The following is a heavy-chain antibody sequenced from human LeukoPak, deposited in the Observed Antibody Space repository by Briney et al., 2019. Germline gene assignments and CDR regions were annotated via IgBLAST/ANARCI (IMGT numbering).Heavy chain of an antibody. CDR2: ISGYNGHT. CDR1: GYTFTEYN. V-gene: IGHV1-18*01. CDR3: ARENDYDDYGGAFDI. J-gene: IGHJ3*02. D-gene: IGHD4-17*01. Sequence: VASVKVSCKASGYTFTEYNFSWVRQVPGQGLEWLGWISGYNGHTKYAQKMQGRVTMTRDKSTSTVYMELGSLISDDTAIYYCARENDYDDYGGAFDIWGQGTMVTVSS.